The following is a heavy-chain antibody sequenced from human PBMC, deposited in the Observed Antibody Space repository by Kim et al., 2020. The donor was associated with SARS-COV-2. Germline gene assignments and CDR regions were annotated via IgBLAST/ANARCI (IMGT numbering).Heavy chain of an antibody. D-gene: IGHD1-26*01. CDR1: GFIFSNYW. Sequence: GGSLRLSCEASGFIFSNYWMHWVRQVPGKGLVWVSRVNIDGSNTNYADSVKGRFTISRDSAKNTLYLQMNILRAEDTAVYFCAREYTTSSSRAFDIWGQGTVVTVSS. CDR2: VNIDGSNT. J-gene: IGHJ3*02. V-gene: IGHV3-74*01. CDR3: AREYTTSSSRAFDI.